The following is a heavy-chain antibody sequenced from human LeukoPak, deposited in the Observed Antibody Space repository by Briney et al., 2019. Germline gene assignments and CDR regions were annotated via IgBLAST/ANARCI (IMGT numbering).Heavy chain of an antibody. CDR1: GFTFSTYA. V-gene: IGHV3-23*01. J-gene: IGHJ4*02. D-gene: IGHD4-23*01. CDR2: ISTSGGTT. CDR3: AKKNGGNPNFDY. Sequence: GGSLRLSCAASGFTFSTYAMSWVRQAPGKGVEWVSAISTSGGTTYYADSVKGRFTIPRDNSKNTLYLQMNSPRAEDTAVYYCAKKNGGNPNFDYWGQGTLVTVSS.